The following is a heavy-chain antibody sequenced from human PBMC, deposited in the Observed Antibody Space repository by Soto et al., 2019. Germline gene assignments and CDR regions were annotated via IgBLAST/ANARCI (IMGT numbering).Heavy chain of an antibody. CDR1: GYNFTTFW. CDR2: IYPGDSET. Sequence: LGESLKISCNGSGYNFTTFWIGWVRQVPGKGLEWMGIIYPGDSETKYSPDFEGQVTISADRSTNTAYLQWRSLRASDTAMYYCARLGFPGAIYFDSWGLGTLVTVSS. CDR3: ARLGFPGAIYFDS. J-gene: IGHJ4*02. V-gene: IGHV5-51*01.